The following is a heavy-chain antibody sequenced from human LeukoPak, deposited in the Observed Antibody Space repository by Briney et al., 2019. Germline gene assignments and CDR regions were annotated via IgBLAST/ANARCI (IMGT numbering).Heavy chain of an antibody. Sequence: PGGSLRLSCAASGFTFSSYAMSWVRQAPGKGLEWVSAISGSGGSTYYADSVKGRFTISRDNSENTLYLQMNSLRAQEQAVYYCAEEGGNPLWFDYWGQGTLVTGFS. J-gene: IGHJ4*01. CDR3: AEEGGNPLWFDY. V-gene: IGHV3-23*01. CDR2: ISGSGGST. D-gene: IGHD4-23*01. CDR1: GFTFSSYA.